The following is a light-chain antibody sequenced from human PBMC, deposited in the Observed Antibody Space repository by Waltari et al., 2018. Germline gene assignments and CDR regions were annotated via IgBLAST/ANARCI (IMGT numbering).Light chain of an antibody. CDR1: QDISSW. Sequence: DIQMTQSPSSVAASVGDRVTITCRASQDISSWLAWYQQKPGKAPHLLIYAASRLQSDVPSRFSGSGSGTDFTLTISSLQPEDFATYYCQQANSFPYTFGQGTKLEIK. V-gene: IGKV1-12*02. CDR3: QQANSFPYT. CDR2: AAS. J-gene: IGKJ2*01.